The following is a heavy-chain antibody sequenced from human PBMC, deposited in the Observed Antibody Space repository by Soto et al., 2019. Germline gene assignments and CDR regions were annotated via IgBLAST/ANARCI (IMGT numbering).Heavy chain of an antibody. CDR3: ARQVTYDILAPPCLLDH. D-gene: IGHD3-9*01. Sequence: SDTLSLTCAVSGGSISSGGYSWSWIRQPPGKGLEWIGYIYHSGSTYYNPSLKSRVTISVDRSKNQFSLRLGSVTGTDTAIYFCARQVTYDILAPPCLLDHWGLGTVVTVSS. CDR2: IYHSGST. CDR1: GGSISSGGYS. V-gene: IGHV4-30-2*01. J-gene: IGHJ4*02.